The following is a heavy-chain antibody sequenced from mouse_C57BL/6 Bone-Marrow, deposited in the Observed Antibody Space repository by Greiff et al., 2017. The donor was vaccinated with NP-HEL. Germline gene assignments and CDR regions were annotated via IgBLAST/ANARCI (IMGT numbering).Heavy chain of an antibody. CDR1: GYTFTSYW. J-gene: IGHJ3*01. V-gene: IGHV1-64*01. Sequence: QVQLQQPGAELVKPGASVKLSCKASGYTFTSYWMHWVKQRPGQGLEWIGMIHPNSGSTNYNEKFKSKATLTVDKSSSTAYMQLSSLTSEDSAVYYCARGASYYYGSSSFAYWGQGTLVTVSA. CDR2: IHPNSGST. D-gene: IGHD1-1*01. CDR3: ARGASYYYGSSSFAY.